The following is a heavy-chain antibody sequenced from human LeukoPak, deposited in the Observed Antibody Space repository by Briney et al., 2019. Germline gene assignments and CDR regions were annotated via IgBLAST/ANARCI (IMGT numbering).Heavy chain of an antibody. CDR3: ARENYYDSSGYYNLVDY. CDR2: ISAYTGNT. J-gene: IGHJ4*02. CDR1: GYTFTSYA. Sequence: ASVKVSCKASGYTFTSYAMSWVRQAPGQGLEWMGWISAYTGNTNYAQKLQGRVTMTTDTSTSTAYMELRSLRSDDTAVYYCARENYYDSSGYYNLVDYWGQGTLVTVSS. D-gene: IGHD3-22*01. V-gene: IGHV1-18*01.